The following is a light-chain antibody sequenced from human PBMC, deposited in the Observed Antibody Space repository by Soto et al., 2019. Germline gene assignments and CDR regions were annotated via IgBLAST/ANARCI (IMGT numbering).Light chain of an antibody. CDR2: SNN. V-gene: IGLV1-47*02. Sequence: QSVLTQPPSASGSPGQSVTISCTGRSANIGNNYVCWYQQLPGTAPKLLIYSNNQRPSGVPDRFSGSKSGTSASLAISGLRSEDEADYYCVSWDVSLSGLVFGTGTKVTVL. J-gene: IGLJ1*01. CDR3: VSWDVSLSGLV. CDR1: SANIGNNY.